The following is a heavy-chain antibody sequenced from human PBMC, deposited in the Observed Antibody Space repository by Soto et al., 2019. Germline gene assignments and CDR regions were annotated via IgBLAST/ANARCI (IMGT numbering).Heavy chain of an antibody. CDR1: GFTFSDYY. Sequence: GGSLRLSCAASGFTFSDYYMSWIRQAPGKGLEWVSYISSSGSTIYYADSVKGRFTISRDNAKNSLYLQMNSLRAEDTAVYYCARESILWLGETPFDPWGPGTLVTVSS. V-gene: IGHV3-11*04. D-gene: IGHD3-10*01. CDR3: ARESILWLGETPFDP. CDR2: ISSSGSTI. J-gene: IGHJ5*02.